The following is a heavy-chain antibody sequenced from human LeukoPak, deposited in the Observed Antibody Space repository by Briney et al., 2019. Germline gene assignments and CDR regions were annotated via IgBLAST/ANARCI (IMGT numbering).Heavy chain of an antibody. J-gene: IGHJ4*02. V-gene: IGHV3-33*01. CDR3: ARVPYYYDSSGYYRTSWYFDY. Sequence: GGSLRLSCAASGFTFSSYGMHWVRQAPGKGLEWVAVIWYDGSNKYYADSVKGRFTNSRDNSKNTLYLQMNSLRAEDTAVYYCARVPYYYDSSGYYRTSWYFDYWGQGTLVTVSS. CDR1: GFTFSSYG. CDR2: IWYDGSNK. D-gene: IGHD3-22*01.